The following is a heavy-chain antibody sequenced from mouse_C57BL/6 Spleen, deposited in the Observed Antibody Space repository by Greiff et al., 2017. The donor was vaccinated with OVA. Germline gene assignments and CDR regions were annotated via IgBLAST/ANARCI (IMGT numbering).Heavy chain of an antibody. J-gene: IGHJ4*01. CDR2: IYPRSGNT. CDR3: ARSHYGNPYAMDY. D-gene: IGHD2-1*01. V-gene: IGHV1-81*01. Sequence: QVQLKQSGAELARPGASVKLSCKASGYTFTSYGISWVKQRTGQGLEWIGEIYPRSGNTYYNEKFKGKATLTADKSSSTAYMELRSLTSEDSAVYFCARSHYGNPYAMDYWGQGTSVTVSS. CDR1: GYTFTSYG.